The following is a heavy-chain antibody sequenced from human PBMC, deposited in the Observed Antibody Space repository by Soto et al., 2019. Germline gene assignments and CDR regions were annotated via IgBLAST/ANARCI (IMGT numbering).Heavy chain of an antibody. CDR1: GFTFSSYA. Sequence: EVQLVESGGGLVQPGGSLRLSCAASGFTFSSYAMHWVRQAPGKGLEYVSAISSNGGSTYYANSVKGRFTISRDNSKNTLYLQMGSLRAEDMAVYYCARDGDYYCSNTSCPFRFLEWLPLDYSGQGTLVTVSS. CDR3: ARDGDYYCSNTSCPFRFLEWLPLDY. J-gene: IGHJ4*02. CDR2: ISSNGGST. D-gene: IGHD2-2*01. V-gene: IGHV3-64*01.